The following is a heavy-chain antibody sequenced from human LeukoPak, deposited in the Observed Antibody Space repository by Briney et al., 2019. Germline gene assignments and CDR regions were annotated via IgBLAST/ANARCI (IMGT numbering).Heavy chain of an antibody. CDR1: GFTFNNYA. V-gene: IGHV3-23*01. D-gene: IGHD3-22*01. CDR2: ISGSGGST. Sequence: GGSLRLSCAASGFTFNNYAMSWVRQAPGKGLEWVSAISGSGGSTYYADSVKGRFTFSRDNSKNTLYLQMNSLRAEDTAVYYCAKEEGYYYDSGGYYVEYFQHWGQGTLVTVSS. J-gene: IGHJ1*01. CDR3: AKEEGYYYDSGGYYVEYFQH.